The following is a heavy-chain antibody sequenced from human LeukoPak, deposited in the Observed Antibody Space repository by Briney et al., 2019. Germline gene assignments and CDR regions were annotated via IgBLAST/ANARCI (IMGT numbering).Heavy chain of an antibody. CDR3: VKSNSRYQPWTLDI. V-gene: IGHV4-59*01. CDR2: IFYNEGT. CDR1: GGSISSYY. Sequence: SETLSLTCTVSGGSISSYYWSWLRQPPGKGLEWLGYIFYNEGTSYNPSLKSRVTISVDTSNNQLSLKVNSVTAADTAMYYCVKSNSRYQPWTLDIWGRGTMVTVSS. D-gene: IGHD2-2*01. J-gene: IGHJ3*02.